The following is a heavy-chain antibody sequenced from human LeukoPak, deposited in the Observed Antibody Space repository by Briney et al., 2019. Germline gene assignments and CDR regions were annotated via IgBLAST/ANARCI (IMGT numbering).Heavy chain of an antibody. V-gene: IGHV1-2*02. J-gene: IGHJ5*02. Sequence: ASVKVSCKTSGYTFTDYDIHWVRQAPGQGLEWMGWINPNSGGTNYAQRFQGRVTMTRDTSISTAYMELSRLRSDDTAVYYCATFVVVPAATMAWGHWFDPWGQGTLVTVSS. D-gene: IGHD2-2*01. CDR1: GYTFTDYD. CDR2: INPNSGGT. CDR3: ATFVVVPAATMAWGHWFDP.